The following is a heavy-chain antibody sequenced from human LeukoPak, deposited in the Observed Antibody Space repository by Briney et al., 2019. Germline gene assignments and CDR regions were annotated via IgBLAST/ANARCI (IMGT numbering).Heavy chain of an antibody. V-gene: IGHV3-30*18. CDR3: AKGGIYGSGSYQSH. CDR1: GFTFSTYS. D-gene: IGHD3-10*01. CDR2: ISYDGSNK. J-gene: IGHJ4*02. Sequence: AGGSLRLSCAASGFTFSTYSMNWVRQAPGKGLEWVAVISYDGSNKYHADSVKGRFTISRDNSKNTLYLQMNSLRAEDTAVYYCAKGGIYGSGSYQSHWGQGTLVTVSS.